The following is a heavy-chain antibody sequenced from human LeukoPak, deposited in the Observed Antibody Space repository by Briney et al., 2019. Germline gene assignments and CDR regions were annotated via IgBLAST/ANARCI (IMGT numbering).Heavy chain of an antibody. Sequence: ASVKVSCKASGYTFTGYYMHWVRQAPGQGLEWMGWINPNSGGTNYAQKFQGRVTMTRDTSISTAYMELSRLRSDDTAVYYCARVVVTARSYCFDYWGQGTLVTVSS. V-gene: IGHV1-2*02. CDR3: ARVVVTARSYCFDY. CDR2: INPNSGGT. CDR1: GYTFTGYY. D-gene: IGHD2-21*02. J-gene: IGHJ4*02.